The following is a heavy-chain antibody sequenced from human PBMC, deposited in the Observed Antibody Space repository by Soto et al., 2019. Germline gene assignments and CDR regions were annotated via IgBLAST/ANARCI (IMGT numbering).Heavy chain of an antibody. Sequence: SVRLSCAASGFTFSSYAMHWVRQAPVKGLEWVAVISYDGSNKYYADSVKGRFTISRDNSKNTLYLQMNSLRAEDTAVYYCARCYYDILTGPNYSDYWDPGTLVSVSS. V-gene: IGHV3-30-3*01. D-gene: IGHD3-9*01. J-gene: IGHJ4*02. CDR3: ARCYYDILTGPNYSDY. CDR2: ISYDGSNK. CDR1: GFTFSSYA.